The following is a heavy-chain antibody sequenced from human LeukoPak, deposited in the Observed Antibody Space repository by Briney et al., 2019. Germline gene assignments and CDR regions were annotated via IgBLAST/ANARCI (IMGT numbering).Heavy chain of an antibody. D-gene: IGHD1-26*01. J-gene: IGHJ4*02. CDR1: GGSISSGNYY. CDR2: IYTSGST. V-gene: IGHV4-61*02. Sequence: PSETLSLTCTVPGGSISSGNYYWSWIRQPAGKGLEWIGRIYTSGSTNYNPSLKSRVTISVDTSKNQFSLKLNSVTAADTAVYYCARGQDSGRYYGIIDYWGQGTLVTVS. CDR3: ARGQDSGRYYGIIDY.